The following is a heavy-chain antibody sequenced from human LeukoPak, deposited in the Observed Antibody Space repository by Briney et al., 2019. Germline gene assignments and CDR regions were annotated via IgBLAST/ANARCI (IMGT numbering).Heavy chain of an antibody. D-gene: IGHD4-17*01. CDR3: AKGKSVTLYYFDY. CDR2: ISGSGGST. V-gene: IGHV3-23*01. Sequence: PGGSLRLSCAASGFTFSSYVMSWVRQAPGKGLEWVSAISGSGGSTSYADSVKGRFTISRDNSKNTLYLQMNSLRAEDTAVYFCAKGKSVTLYYFDYWGQGTLVTVSS. J-gene: IGHJ4*02. CDR1: GFTFSSYV.